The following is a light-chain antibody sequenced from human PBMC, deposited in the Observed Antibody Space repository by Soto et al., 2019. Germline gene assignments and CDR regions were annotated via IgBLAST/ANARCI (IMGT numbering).Light chain of an antibody. CDR3: QHLNSYPRALS. CDR2: AAS. J-gene: IGKJ4*01. CDR1: QGISSH. Sequence: DIQLTQSPAFLSASLGDRVTISCRASQGISSHLAWYQQKPGKAPELLIYAASTLQSGVPSSFSGSGSGTEFTLTISSLQPEDFASYFCQHLNSYPRALSFGGGTKVELK. V-gene: IGKV1-9*01.